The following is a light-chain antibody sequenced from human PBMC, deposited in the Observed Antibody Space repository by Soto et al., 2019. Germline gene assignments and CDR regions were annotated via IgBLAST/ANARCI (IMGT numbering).Light chain of an antibody. Sequence: QSALTQPASVSGSPGQSIAISCTGVRTDVADGYDYVSWYQQHPGQAPQLIIYDVSNRPSGVSDRFSGSKSGNTASLTISGLQAEDEADYYCTSYKRSTPFYVFGTGTKVTIL. V-gene: IGLV2-14*03. J-gene: IGLJ1*01. CDR1: RTDVADGYDY. CDR2: DVS. CDR3: TSYKRSTPFYV.